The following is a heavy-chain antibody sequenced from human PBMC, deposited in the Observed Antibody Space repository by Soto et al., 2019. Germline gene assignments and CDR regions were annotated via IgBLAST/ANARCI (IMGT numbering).Heavy chain of an antibody. Sequence: SVKVSCKASGYTFTSYGISWVRQAPGQGLEWMGRIIPILGKANYAQKFQGRVTITADKSTSTAYMELSSLRSEDTAVYYCASSTSPYSSGWSPDAFDIWGQGTMVTVSS. V-gene: IGHV1-69*04. D-gene: IGHD6-19*01. J-gene: IGHJ3*02. CDR2: IIPILGKA. CDR1: GYTFTSYG. CDR3: ASSTSPYSSGWSPDAFDI.